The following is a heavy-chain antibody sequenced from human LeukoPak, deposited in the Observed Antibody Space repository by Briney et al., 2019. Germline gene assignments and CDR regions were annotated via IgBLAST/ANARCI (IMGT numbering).Heavy chain of an antibody. CDR3: ARECDYYDSSGYYYGAFDV. D-gene: IGHD3-22*01. CDR2: INPSGGST. Sequence: GASVKVSCKASGYTFTSYYMHWVRQAPGQGLEWMGIINPSGGSTSYAQKFQGRVTMSRDTSTSTVYMELSSLRSEDTAVYYCARECDYYDSSGYYYGAFDVWGQGTMVTVSS. CDR1: GYTFTSYY. J-gene: IGHJ3*01. V-gene: IGHV1-46*01.